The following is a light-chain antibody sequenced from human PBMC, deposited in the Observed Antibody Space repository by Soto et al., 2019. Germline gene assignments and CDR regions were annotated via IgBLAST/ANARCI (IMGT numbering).Light chain of an antibody. Sequence: QSALAQPASVSGSPGQSITISCTGTSRDVGAYNYVSWYQQHPGKAPKLMIYEVRGRPSGVSNRFSGSKSGNTASLTISGLQAEDEGDYFCSSYGSTSARYVFGTGTKVTVL. V-gene: IGLV2-14*01. CDR3: SSYGSTSARYV. CDR2: EVR. CDR1: SRDVGAYNY. J-gene: IGLJ1*01.